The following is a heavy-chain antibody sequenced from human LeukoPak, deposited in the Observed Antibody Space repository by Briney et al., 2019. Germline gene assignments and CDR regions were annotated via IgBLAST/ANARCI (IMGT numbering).Heavy chain of an antibody. Sequence: GASVKASCKTSGYTFTSYTIHWVRQAPGQRPEWMGWINVASGNTKYSQKLQGRVTITRDTFASTAYMELRNLRSEDTALYYCTRAFPTPSIDYWGQGTLVTVSS. V-gene: IGHV1-3*01. D-gene: IGHD4-17*01. CDR3: TRAFPTPSIDY. J-gene: IGHJ4*02. CDR1: GYTFTSYT. CDR2: INVASGNT.